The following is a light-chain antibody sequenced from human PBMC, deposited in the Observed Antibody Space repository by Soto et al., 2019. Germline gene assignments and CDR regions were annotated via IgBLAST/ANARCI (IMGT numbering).Light chain of an antibody. V-gene: IGKV3-20*01. CDR1: QSLSTSF. J-gene: IGKJ1*01. CDR3: HQYGDSVWT. CDR2: GAS. Sequence: EIVLTQSPGTLSLSPGEGATLSCRASQSLSTSFVAWFQQKPGQAPRLLIYGASSRAPGIPDRLSGSGSGTDFALTISRLEPEDFAVYYCHQYGDSVWTFGQGTKVEIK.